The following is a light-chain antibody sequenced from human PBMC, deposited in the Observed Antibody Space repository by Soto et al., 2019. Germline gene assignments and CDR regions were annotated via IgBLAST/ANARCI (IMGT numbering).Light chain of an antibody. CDR3: QHYDRAPMWT. J-gene: IGKJ1*01. CDR1: QSVGDTY. V-gene: IGKV3-20*01. Sequence: EIVLTQAPGTLSFWPGERATLSCRASQSVGDTYLAWYQQKPGQAPRLLMYSTSIRATGIPDRFSGSGSGTDFTLTISRLDPEDFAVYYCQHYDRAPMWTFGQGTKVDIK. CDR2: STS.